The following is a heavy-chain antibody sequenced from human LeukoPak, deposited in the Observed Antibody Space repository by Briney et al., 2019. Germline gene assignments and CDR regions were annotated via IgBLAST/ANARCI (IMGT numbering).Heavy chain of an antibody. D-gene: IGHD3-9*01. CDR2: ISGSGGST. CDR1: GFTFSTYG. Sequence: GGSLRLSCAASGFTFSTYGMHWVRQAPGKGLEWVSAISGSGGSTYYADSVKGRFTISRDNSKNTLYLQMNSLRAEDTAVYYCAKDAEELRYFDWLSDYFDYWGQGTLVTVSS. V-gene: IGHV3-23*01. CDR3: AKDAEELRYFDWLSDYFDY. J-gene: IGHJ4*02.